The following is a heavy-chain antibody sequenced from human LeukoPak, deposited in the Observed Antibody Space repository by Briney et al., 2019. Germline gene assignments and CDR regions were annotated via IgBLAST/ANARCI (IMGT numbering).Heavy chain of an antibody. J-gene: IGHJ4*02. CDR1: GFTFSTSS. V-gene: IGHV3-48*01. CDR3: AGLLVCSTTSCYGVDY. D-gene: IGHD2-2*01. Sequence: GGSLRLSCVGSGFTFSTSSMNWVRQAPGKGLEWISHVSSSSGTIYYADSVKGRFTISRDNARNSLYLQMSSLRAEDTAVYYCAGLLVCSTTSCYGVDYWGRGSLVTV. CDR2: VSSSSGTI.